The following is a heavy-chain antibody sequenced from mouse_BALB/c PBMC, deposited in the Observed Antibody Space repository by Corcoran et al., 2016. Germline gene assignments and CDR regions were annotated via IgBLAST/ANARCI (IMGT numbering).Heavy chain of an antibody. J-gene: IGHJ4*01. CDR3: ARYFFCPYYAMDY. CDR1: GYIFTNYG. Sequence: QIQLVQSGPELKKPGESVKISCKASGYIFTNYGMNWVKQAPGKDLKWMGWINTYTGEPTYIDDFKGRFAISLETSASTAYLQINDLKNEDTATYCCARYFFCPYYAMDYWGQGTSVTVSS. CDR2: INTYTGEP. V-gene: IGHV9-3-1*01.